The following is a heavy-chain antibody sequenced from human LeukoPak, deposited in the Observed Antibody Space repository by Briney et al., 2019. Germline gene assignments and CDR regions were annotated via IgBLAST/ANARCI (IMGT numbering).Heavy chain of an antibody. D-gene: IGHD3-10*02. V-gene: IGHV5-51*06. CDR1: GYSFTSYR. Sequence: GESLKISCKCSGYSFTSYRIGWVRAMPGKGLEWMGIIYPGDSNARYSPSVQGQVTISADKAISTAYLQWSSLKASDSAMYYCATNTMCGVIHAFVIWGQGTMVTVSS. J-gene: IGHJ3*02. CDR2: IYPGDSNA. CDR3: ATNTMCGVIHAFVI.